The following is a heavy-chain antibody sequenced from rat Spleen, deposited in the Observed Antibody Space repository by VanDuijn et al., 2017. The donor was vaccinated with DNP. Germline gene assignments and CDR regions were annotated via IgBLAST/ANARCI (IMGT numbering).Heavy chain of an antibody. J-gene: IGHJ1*01. V-gene: IGHV5-7*01. CDR3: ARGVYYYSATYWYFDF. D-gene: IGHD1-1*01. Sequence: EVQLVESGGGLVQPGRSLKLSCAASGFTFTDYNMAWVRQAPKKSLEWVATINYDGSRIYYRDSVRGRFTISRDYARSTLYLQMNSLRSEDTATYYCARGVYYYSATYWYFDFWGPGTMVSVSS. CDR1: GFTFTDYN. CDR2: INYDGSRI.